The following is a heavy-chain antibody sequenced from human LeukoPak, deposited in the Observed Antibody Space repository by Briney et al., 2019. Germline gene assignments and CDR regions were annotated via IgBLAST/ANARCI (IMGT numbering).Heavy chain of an antibody. V-gene: IGHV1-69*13. J-gene: IGHJ4*02. CDR1: GGTFSSYA. CDR3: ANLPIVVPAAMVY. CDR2: IIPTFGTA. Sequence: SVKVSCKASGGTFSSYAISWVRQAPGQGLEWMGGIIPTFGTANYAQKFQGRVTITADESTSTAYMELSSLRSEDTAVYYCANLPIVVPAAMVYWGQGTLVTVSS. D-gene: IGHD2-2*01.